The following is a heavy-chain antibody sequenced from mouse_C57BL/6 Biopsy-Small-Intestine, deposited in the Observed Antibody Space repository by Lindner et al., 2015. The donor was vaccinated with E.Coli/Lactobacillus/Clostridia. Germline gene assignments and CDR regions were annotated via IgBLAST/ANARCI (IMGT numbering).Heavy chain of an antibody. CDR3: ARGRYYEPDYFDY. CDR2: IYPGSGNT. V-gene: IGHV1-76*01. J-gene: IGHJ2*01. Sequence: VQLQESGAELVRPGASVKLSCKASGYTFTDYYINWVKQRPGQGLEWIARIYPGSGNTYYNEKFKGKATLTAEKSSSTADMQLSSLTSEDSAVYFCARGRYYEPDYFDYWGQGTTLTVSS. CDR1: GYTFTDYY. D-gene: IGHD2-4*01.